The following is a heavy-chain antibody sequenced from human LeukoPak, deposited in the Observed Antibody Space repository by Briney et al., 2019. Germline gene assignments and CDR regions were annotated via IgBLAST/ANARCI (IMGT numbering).Heavy chain of an antibody. CDR2: ISYDGSNK. D-gene: IGHD2-8*01. CDR1: GFTFSSYA. J-gene: IGHJ4*02. V-gene: IGHV3-30-3*01. Sequence: GGSLRLSRAASGFTFSSYAMHWVRQAPGKGLEWVAVISYDGSNKYYADSVKGRFTISRDNSKNTLYLQMNSLRAEDTAVYYCARGGYCTNGVCLTPPKYWGQGTLVTVSS. CDR3: ARGGYCTNGVCLTPPKY.